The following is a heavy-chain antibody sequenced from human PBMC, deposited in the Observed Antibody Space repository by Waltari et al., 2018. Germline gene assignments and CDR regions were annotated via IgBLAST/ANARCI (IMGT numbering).Heavy chain of an antibody. Sequence: QVQLQESGPGLVKPSETLSLTCTVSGGPISSYSWSWIRQPPGKGLEWIGYIYYSGSTNYNPSLKSRVTISVDTSKNQFSLKLSAVTAADTAVYYCARGAVATFDYWGQGTLVTVSS. D-gene: IGHD5-12*01. CDR2: IYYSGST. V-gene: IGHV4-59*01. J-gene: IGHJ4*02. CDR3: ARGAVATFDY. CDR1: GGPISSYS.